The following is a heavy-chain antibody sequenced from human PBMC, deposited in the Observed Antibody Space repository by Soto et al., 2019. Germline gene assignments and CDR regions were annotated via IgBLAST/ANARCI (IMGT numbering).Heavy chain of an antibody. CDR3: AGGAAGTDQIPYYYYYGMDV. Sequence: QVQLVQSGAEVKKPGSSVKVSCKASGGTFSSYAISWVRQAPGQGLEWMGGIIPIFGTANYAQKFQGRVTITADESTSTAYMELSSLRSEDTAVYYCAGGAAGTDQIPYYYYYGMDVWGQGTTVTVSS. CDR2: IIPIFGTA. J-gene: IGHJ6*02. D-gene: IGHD6-13*01. CDR1: GGTFSSYA. V-gene: IGHV1-69*01.